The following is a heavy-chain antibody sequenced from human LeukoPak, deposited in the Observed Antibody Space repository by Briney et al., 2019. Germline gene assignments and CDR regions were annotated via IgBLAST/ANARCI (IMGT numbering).Heavy chain of an antibody. J-gene: IGHJ3*02. D-gene: IGHD2-2*01. CDR2: ISAYNGNT. CDR1: GYTFTGYY. V-gene: IGHV1-18*04. Sequence: GASVKVSCKASGYTFTGYYMHWVRQAPGQGLEWMGWISAYNGNTNYAQKLQGRVTMTTDTSTSTAYMELRSLRSDDTAVYYCARALVGAFDIWGQGTMVTVSS. CDR3: ARALVGAFDI.